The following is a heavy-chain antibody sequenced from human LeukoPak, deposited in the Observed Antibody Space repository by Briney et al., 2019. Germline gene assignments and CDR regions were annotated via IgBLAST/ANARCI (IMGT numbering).Heavy chain of an antibody. V-gene: IGHV3-23*01. D-gene: IGHD3-22*01. CDR2: ISGRGGST. CDR3: ASGYDSSGYASLDY. CDR1: GFTFSSYA. Sequence: GGSLRLSCAASGFTFSSYAMSGARQAPGEGLEGVSAISGRGGSTYYADSVTGRLTISKDNCKNTMYLQMNSMRAEDTAVYYCASGYDSSGYASLDYWGQGTLVTVSS. J-gene: IGHJ4*02.